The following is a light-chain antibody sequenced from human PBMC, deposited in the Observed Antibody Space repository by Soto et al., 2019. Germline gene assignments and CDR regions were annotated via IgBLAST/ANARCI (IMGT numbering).Light chain of an antibody. Sequence: QSVLTQPPSVSGAPGQRVTISCTGSSSNIGAGYDVHWYQQLPGTAPKVLIYGNNNRPSGVPDRISGSKSGTSASLAITGLQAADDADYYCQAYDSSLSGYVFGTGTKLTVL. CDR1: SSNIGAGYD. CDR3: QAYDSSLSGYV. V-gene: IGLV1-40*01. J-gene: IGLJ1*01. CDR2: GNN.